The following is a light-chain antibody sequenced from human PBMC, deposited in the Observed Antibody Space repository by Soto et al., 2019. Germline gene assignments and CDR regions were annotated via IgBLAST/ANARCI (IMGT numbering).Light chain of an antibody. V-gene: IGLV1-44*01. CDR3: AAWDDSLNGPI. Sequence: QSVLTQPPSASGTPGQRVTISCSGSSSNIGSNTVNWYQQLPGTAPKLLIYGNNKRPSGVPDRFSGSKSGTSASLAISGLQSEDEADYHCAAWDDSLNGPIFGGGTKLTVL. J-gene: IGLJ2*01. CDR2: GNN. CDR1: SSNIGSNT.